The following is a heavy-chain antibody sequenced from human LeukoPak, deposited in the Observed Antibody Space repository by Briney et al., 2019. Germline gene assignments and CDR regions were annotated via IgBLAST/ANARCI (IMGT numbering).Heavy chain of an antibody. D-gene: IGHD6-6*01. Sequence: SSVKVSCKASGGTFSSYAISWVRQAPGQGLEWMGGTIPIFGTANYAQKFQGRVTITTDEATSTAYMELSSLRSEDTAVYYCARDRLSSSPGYYYYYYMDVWGKGTTVTVSS. J-gene: IGHJ6*03. V-gene: IGHV1-69*05. CDR3: ARDRLSSSPGYYYYYYMDV. CDR2: TIPIFGTA. CDR1: GGTFSSYA.